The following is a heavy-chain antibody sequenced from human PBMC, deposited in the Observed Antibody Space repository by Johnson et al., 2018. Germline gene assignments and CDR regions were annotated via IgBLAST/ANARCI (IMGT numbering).Heavy chain of an antibody. CDR2: ISYDGSNK. D-gene: IGHD6-13*01. CDR1: GFTFSSYG. V-gene: IGHV3-30*03. CDR3: ARAGSSLKYYYYGMDV. Sequence: GVVQPGRSLRLSCAASGFTFSSYGMHWVRQAPGKGLEWVAVISYDGSNKYYADSVKGRFTISRDNSKNTLYLQMNSLRAEDTAVYYCARAGSSLKYYYYGMDVWGQGTTVTVSS. J-gene: IGHJ6*02.